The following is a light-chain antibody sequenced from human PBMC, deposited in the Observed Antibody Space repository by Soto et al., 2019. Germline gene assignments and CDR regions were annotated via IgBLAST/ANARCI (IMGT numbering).Light chain of an antibody. CDR2: DAS. CDR3: QQYDNLPG. Sequence: DIQMTQSPSSLSASVGDRVTITCQASQDISNYLNWYQQKPGKAPKLLIYDASNLETGGPSRFSGSGSGTDFTFTISSLQPEDIATYYCQQYDNLPGFGPGTKVDIK. J-gene: IGKJ3*01. CDR1: QDISNY. V-gene: IGKV1-33*01.